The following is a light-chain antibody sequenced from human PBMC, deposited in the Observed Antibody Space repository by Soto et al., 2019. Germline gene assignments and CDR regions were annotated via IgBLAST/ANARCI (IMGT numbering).Light chain of an antibody. CDR1: QTVFTN. CDR3: QQYKNWPLT. V-gene: IGKV3D-15*01. Sequence: EVVMTQSPATLSVSPGERATLSCRAGQTVFTNLAWYQQKPGQAPRLLIYGASIRATGIPARISGSGSGTEFTLTISSLQYEDFAVYYCQQYKNWPLTFGGGTKVDIK. J-gene: IGKJ4*01. CDR2: GAS.